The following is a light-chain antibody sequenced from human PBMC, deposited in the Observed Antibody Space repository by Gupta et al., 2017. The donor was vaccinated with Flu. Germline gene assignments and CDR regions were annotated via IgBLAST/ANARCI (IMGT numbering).Light chain of an antibody. Sequence: DVVMTQSPLSLPVTLGQPASISCRSSQSLVYSDGNNYLNWFQQRPGQTPRRLIYEGSNRDFGGTDRFSGSGEGNDFTRKSSRGEDEGGGGYYGMKCKHPWTFGQGTKLEIK. CDR3: MKCKHPWT. CDR2: EGS. CDR1: QSLVYSDGNNY. J-gene: IGKJ2*02. V-gene: IGKV2-30*01.